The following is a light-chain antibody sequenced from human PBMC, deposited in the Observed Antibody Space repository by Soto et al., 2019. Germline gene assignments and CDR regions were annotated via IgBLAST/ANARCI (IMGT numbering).Light chain of an antibody. J-gene: IGLJ3*02. V-gene: IGLV1-51*01. CDR1: RSNIGNNY. Sequence: QSVLTQPPSVSAAPGQKVTISCSGSRSNIGNNYVAWYQQFPGTVPKLLIYNNNGRPSGTPDRFSGSASGTSATLTITGLQTGDEADYFCVTWGTRLRNGVIGGGTKLTV. CDR3: VTWGTRLRNGV. CDR2: NNN.